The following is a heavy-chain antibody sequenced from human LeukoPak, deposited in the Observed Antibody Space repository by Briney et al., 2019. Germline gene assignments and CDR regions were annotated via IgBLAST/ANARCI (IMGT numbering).Heavy chain of an antibody. D-gene: IGHD6-13*01. CDR2: ISYDGSNK. Sequence: GRSLRLSCAASGFTFSGYGMHWVRQAPGKGLEWVAVISYDGSNKYYADSVKGRFTISRDNSKNTLYLQMNSLRAEDTAVYYCAKGGSSSWYLSGGWGQGTLVTVSS. J-gene: IGHJ4*02. CDR1: GFTFSGYG. CDR3: AKGGSSSWYLSGG. V-gene: IGHV3-30*18.